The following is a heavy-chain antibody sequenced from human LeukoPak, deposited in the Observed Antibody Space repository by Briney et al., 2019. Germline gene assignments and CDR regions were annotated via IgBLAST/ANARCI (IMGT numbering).Heavy chain of an antibody. J-gene: IGHJ6*02. D-gene: IGHD3-10*01. CDR3: ARDRSSYYYGSGSYYYYGMDV. CDR1: GYTFTSYY. V-gene: IGHV1-46*01. CDR2: INPSGGST. Sequence: ASVKVSCKAPGYTFTSYYMHWVRQAPGQGLEWMGIINPSGGSTSYAQKFQGRVTMTRDTSTSTVYMELSSLRSEDTAVYYCARDRSSYYYGSGSYYYYGMDVWGQGTTVTVSS.